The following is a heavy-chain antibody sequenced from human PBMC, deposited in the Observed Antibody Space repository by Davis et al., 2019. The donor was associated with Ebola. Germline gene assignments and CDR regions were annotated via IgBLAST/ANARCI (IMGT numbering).Heavy chain of an antibody. CDR3: TSAQPDY. Sequence: GESLKISCAASGFTVSSNYMSWVRQASGKGLEWVGRIRSKANNYATAYAASVKGRFTISRDDSKNTAYLQMNSLKTEDTAVYYCTSAQPDYWGQGTLVTVSS. CDR1: GFTVSSNY. CDR2: IRSKANNYAT. D-gene: IGHD1-14*01. V-gene: IGHV3-73*01. J-gene: IGHJ4*02.